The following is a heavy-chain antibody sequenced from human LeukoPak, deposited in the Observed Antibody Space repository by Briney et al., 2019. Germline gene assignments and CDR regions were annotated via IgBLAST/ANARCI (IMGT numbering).Heavy chain of an antibody. Sequence: GGSLRLSCAASGFTFSSYWTSWVRQAPGKGLEWVANIKQDGSEKYYVDSVKGRFTISRDNAKNSLYLQMNSLRAEDTAVYYCAREQQQLVPLFDYWGQGTLVTVSS. CDR3: AREQQQLVPLFDY. CDR2: IKQDGSEK. J-gene: IGHJ4*02. V-gene: IGHV3-7*03. CDR1: GFTFSSYW. D-gene: IGHD6-13*01.